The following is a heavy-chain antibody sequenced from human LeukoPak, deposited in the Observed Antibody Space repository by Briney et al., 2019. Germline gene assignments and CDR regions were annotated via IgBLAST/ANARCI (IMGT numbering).Heavy chain of an antibody. CDR1: GFTFSSYS. CDR2: IGSSNSYI. CDR3: AKDRAAPPLYYFDY. J-gene: IGHJ4*02. D-gene: IGHD6-6*01. Sequence: GGSLRLSCAASGFTFSSYSMNWVRQAPGKGLEWVSSIGSSNSYIYYAGSVKGRFTISRDNAKNSLYLQMNSLRAEDTAVYYCAKDRAAPPLYYFDYWGQGTLVTVSS. V-gene: IGHV3-21*01.